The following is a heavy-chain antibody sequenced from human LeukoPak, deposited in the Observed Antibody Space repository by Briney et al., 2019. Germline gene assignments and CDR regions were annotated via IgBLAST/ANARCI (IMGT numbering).Heavy chain of an antibody. D-gene: IGHD3-9*01. CDR2: IRYDGSNK. CDR3: AKGVDILTGYYDY. CDR1: GLTFSSYG. V-gene: IGHV3-30*02. J-gene: IGHJ4*02. Sequence: SGGSLRLSCAASGLTFSSYGMHWVRQAPGKGLEWVAFIRYDGSNKYYADSVKGRFTISRDNSKNTLYLQMNSLRAEDTAVYYCAKGVDILTGYYDYWGQGTLVTVFS.